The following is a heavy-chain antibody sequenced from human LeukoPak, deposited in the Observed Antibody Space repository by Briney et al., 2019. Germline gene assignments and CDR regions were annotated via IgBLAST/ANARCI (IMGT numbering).Heavy chain of an antibody. V-gene: IGHV4-4*07. CDR1: GGAIKSHY. D-gene: IGHD1/OR15-1a*01. CDR2: IYSSGYT. CDR3: ARGEHSVDS. J-gene: IGHJ4*02. Sequence: SETLSLTCTVSGGAIKSHYWNWIRQPVGKGLEWIGRIYSSGYTNDHPFLKSRITMSVDMSKNQFSLRLNSVTAADTAVYYCARGEHSVDSWGQGMLVTVSS.